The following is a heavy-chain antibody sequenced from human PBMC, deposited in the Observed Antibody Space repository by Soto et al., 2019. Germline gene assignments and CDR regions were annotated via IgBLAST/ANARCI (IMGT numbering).Heavy chain of an antibody. CDR1: GYAFTNYF. CDR3: ARGTVWVAAKDLFDY. Sequence: SVKVSCKASGYAFTNYFMYWVRQAPGQGLEWMGIINPSAGGTTYAQKFQGRATMTRDTSTSTVYMELSSPRSEDTAVYYCARGTVWVAAKDLFDYWGQGTRVTVS. J-gene: IGHJ4*02. V-gene: IGHV1-46*01. D-gene: IGHD2-15*01. CDR2: INPSAGGT.